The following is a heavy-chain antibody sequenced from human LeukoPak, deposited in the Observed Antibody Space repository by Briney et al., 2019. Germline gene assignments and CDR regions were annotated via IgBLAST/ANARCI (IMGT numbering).Heavy chain of an antibody. J-gene: IGHJ5*02. CDR2: ISSNGDNT. CDR3: ARDGVGAYNWFDP. V-gene: IGHV3-64*01. Sequence: QAGGSLRLSCAASGFTFSSYAMYWVRQAPGKGLEYVSAISSNGDNTYYASSVKGRFTISRDNSKNTLYLQMGSLRVEDMAVYYCARDGVGAYNWFDPWGQGTLVTVSS. D-gene: IGHD1-26*01. CDR1: GFTFSSYA.